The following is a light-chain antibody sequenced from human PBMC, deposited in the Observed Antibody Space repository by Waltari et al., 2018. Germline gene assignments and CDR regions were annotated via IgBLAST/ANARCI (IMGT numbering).Light chain of an antibody. CDR3: QQSYTMPMYT. J-gene: IGKJ2*01. Sequence: DIQMTQSPSSLSASVGDRVTITCRASQYISNNLNWYQEKPGKAPDLLIFAVFTLQSGVPSRCSGSGSGTEFTLTSSSLQPEDSATYYCQQSYTMPMYTFGQGTKLEIK. CDR2: AVF. CDR1: QYISNN. V-gene: IGKV1-39*01.